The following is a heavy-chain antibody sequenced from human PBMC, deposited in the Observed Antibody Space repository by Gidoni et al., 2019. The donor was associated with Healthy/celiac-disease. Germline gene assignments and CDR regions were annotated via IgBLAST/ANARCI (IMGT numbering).Heavy chain of an antibody. J-gene: IGHJ3*02. CDR3: ARYCSSTSCPRRWAFDI. D-gene: IGHD2-2*01. CDR2: IIPILGIA. V-gene: IGHV1-69*04. CDR1: GGTFSSYA. Sequence: QVQLVQSGAEVKKPGSSVKVSCKASGGTFSSYAISWVRQAPGQGLEWMGRIIPILGIANYAQKFQGRVTSTADKSTSTAYMELSSLRSEDTAVYYCARYCSSTSCPRRWAFDIWGQGTMVTVSS.